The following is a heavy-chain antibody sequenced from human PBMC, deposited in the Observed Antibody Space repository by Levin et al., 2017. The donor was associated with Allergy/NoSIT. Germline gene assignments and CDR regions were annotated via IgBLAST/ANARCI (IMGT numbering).Heavy chain of an antibody. CDR2: INSDGTST. CDR3: ARESAQWLAQTDAFDI. D-gene: IGHD6-19*01. J-gene: IGHJ3*02. Sequence: GGSLRLSCAASGFTLSSYWMHWVRQAPGKGLVWVSRINSDGTSTSYADSVKGRFTISRDNAKNTLYLQMNSLGAEDTAVYYCARESAQWLAQTDAFDIWGQGTMVTVSS. CDR1: GFTLSSYW. V-gene: IGHV3-74*01.